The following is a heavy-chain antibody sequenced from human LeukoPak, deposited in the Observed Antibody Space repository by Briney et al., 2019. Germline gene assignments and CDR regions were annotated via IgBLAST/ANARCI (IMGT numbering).Heavy chain of an antibody. CDR1: GYTFTSYG. CDR3: ARDLELKTTFDY. J-gene: IGHJ4*02. D-gene: IGHD1-7*01. CDR2: ISAYNGNT. V-gene: IGHV1-18*01. Sequence: ASVKVSCKASGYTFTSYGISWVRQAPGQGLEWMGWISAYNGNTNYAQKLQGRVTMTTDTSTSTAYMELRNLRSDDTAVYYCARDLELKTTFDYWGQGALVTVSS.